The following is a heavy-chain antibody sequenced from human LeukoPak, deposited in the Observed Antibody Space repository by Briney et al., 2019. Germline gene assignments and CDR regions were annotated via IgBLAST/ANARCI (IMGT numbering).Heavy chain of an antibody. D-gene: IGHD3-9*01. Sequence: SETLSLTCTVSGDSITGYYWSWIRQPPGKGLEWIGYLYYSGGTDYNRSLKSRVTMSVDTSKNQFSLKLRFVTAADTAVYYCARRADYFSTTGYDKFDYWGQGSLVTVSS. CDR1: GDSITGYY. V-gene: IGHV4-59*08. J-gene: IGHJ4*02. CDR2: LYYSGGT. CDR3: ARRADYFSTTGYDKFDY.